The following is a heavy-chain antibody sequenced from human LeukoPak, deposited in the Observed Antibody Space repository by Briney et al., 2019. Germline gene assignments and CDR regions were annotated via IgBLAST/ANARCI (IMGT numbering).Heavy chain of an antibody. V-gene: IGHV1-8*01. CDR2: MNPNSGNT. D-gene: IGHD3-10*01. CDR1: GYTFTSYD. CDR3: ARGATKWFGELLGY. J-gene: IGHJ4*02. Sequence: ASVKVSFKASGYTFTSYDINWVRQGTGQGLEWMGWMNPNSGNTGYAQKFQGRVTMTRNTSISTAYMELSSLRSEDTAVYYCARGATKWFGELLGYWGQGTLVTVSS.